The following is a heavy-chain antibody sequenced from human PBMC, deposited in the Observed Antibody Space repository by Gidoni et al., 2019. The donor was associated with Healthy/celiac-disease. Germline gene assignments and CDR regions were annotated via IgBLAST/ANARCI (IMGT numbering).Heavy chain of an antibody. CDR3: ATALAGYSSGWNDAFDI. CDR2: ISSSGSTI. Sequence: QVQLVESGGGLVKPGGSLRLSCAASGFTFSDYYMSWIRQAPGKGLECVSYISSSGSTIYYADSVKGRFTISRENAKNSLYLQMNSLRAEDTAVYYCATALAGYSSGWNDAFDIWGQGTMVTVSS. CDR1: GFTFSDYY. D-gene: IGHD6-19*01. V-gene: IGHV3-11*01. J-gene: IGHJ3*02.